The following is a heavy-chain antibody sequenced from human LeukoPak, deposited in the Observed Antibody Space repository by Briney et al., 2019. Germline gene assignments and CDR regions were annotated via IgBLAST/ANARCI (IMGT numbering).Heavy chain of an antibody. D-gene: IGHD3-10*01. CDR1: GVSFSGYY. CDR3: ARDGVTMVRGVRTNWFDP. V-gene: IGHV4-34*01. Sequence: SETLSLTCAVYGVSFSGYYWSWIRQPPGKGLEWIGEINHSGSTNYNPSLKSRVTISVDTSKNQFSLKLSSVTAADTAVYYCARDGVTMVRGVRTNWFDPWGQGTLVTVSS. CDR2: INHSGST. J-gene: IGHJ5*02.